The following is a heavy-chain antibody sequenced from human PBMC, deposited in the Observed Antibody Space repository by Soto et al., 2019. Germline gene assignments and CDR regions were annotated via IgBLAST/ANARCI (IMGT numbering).Heavy chain of an antibody. CDR2: ISGRGGST. Sequence: GGSLRLSCAASGFTFSSYAMSWVRQAPGKGLEWVSAISGRGGSTYYADSVKGRFTISRDNSKNTLYLQMNSLRAEDTAVYYCANHYYDSSGYWAMAFDIWGQGTMVTVSS. J-gene: IGHJ3*02. V-gene: IGHV3-23*01. CDR3: ANHYYDSSGYWAMAFDI. CDR1: GFTFSSYA. D-gene: IGHD3-22*01.